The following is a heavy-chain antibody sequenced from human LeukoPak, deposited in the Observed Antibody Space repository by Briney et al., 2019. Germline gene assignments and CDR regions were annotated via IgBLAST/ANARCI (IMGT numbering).Heavy chain of an antibody. CDR2: ISNDGSKA. V-gene: IGHV3-30*03. CDR1: GITFSSYD. D-gene: IGHD6-13*01. CDR3: ARERIAAAANWFDP. Sequence: GRSLRLSCAVSGITFSSYDMHWVRQAPGKGLEWVAVISNDGSKAYTADSVKGRFTISRDNSKNTLYLQMNSLRAEDTAVYYCARERIAAAANWFDPWGQGTLVTVSS. J-gene: IGHJ5*02.